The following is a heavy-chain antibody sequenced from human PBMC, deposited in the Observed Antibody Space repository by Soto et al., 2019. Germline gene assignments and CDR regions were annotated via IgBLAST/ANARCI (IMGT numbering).Heavy chain of an antibody. J-gene: IGHJ4*02. V-gene: IGHV3-23*01. D-gene: IGHD1-26*01. CDR3: AKDRGYSGRYPDYLCC. CDR1: GFTFSSYA. CDR2: ISGSGDNT. Sequence: GGSLRLSCAASGFTFSSYAMSWVRQAPGKGLEWVSGISGSGDNTYHADSVKGRFTISRDNSKNTVYLQLNSLRAEDTATYYCAKDRGYSGRYPDYLCCWRQGTLVPVAS.